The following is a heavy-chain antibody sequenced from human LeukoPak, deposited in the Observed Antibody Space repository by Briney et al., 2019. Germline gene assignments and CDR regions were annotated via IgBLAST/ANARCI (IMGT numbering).Heavy chain of an antibody. CDR1: GYTFTGYY. J-gene: IGHJ3*02. CDR3: ARGGFDWNYGSSDAFDI. CDR2: ISAYNGNT. V-gene: IGHV1-18*04. Sequence: GASVKVSCKASGYTFTGYYMHWVRQAPGQGLEWMGWISAYNGNTNYAQKLQGRATMTTNTSTSTAYMELRSLRSDDTAVYYCARGGFDWNYGSSDAFDIWGQGTMVTVSS. D-gene: IGHD1-7*01.